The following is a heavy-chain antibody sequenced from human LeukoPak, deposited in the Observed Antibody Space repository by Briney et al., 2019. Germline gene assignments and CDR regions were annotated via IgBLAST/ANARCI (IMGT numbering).Heavy chain of an antibody. CDR2: ISCDGSNK. V-gene: IGHV3-30-3*01. CDR1: GFTFSSYA. J-gene: IGHJ6*03. CDR3: AREGDSSSPHYYYYMDV. D-gene: IGHD6-6*01. Sequence: GGSLRLSCAASGFTFSSYAMHWVRQAPGKGLEWVAVISCDGSNKYYADSVKGRFTISRDNSKNTLYLQMNSLRAEDTAVYYCAREGDSSSPHYYYYMDVWGKGTTVTVSS.